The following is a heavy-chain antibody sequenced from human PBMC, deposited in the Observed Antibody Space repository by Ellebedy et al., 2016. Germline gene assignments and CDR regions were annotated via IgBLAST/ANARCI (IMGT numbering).Heavy chain of an antibody. CDR1: GFTFNVAG. Sequence: GESLKISCAASGFTFNVAGMTWVRQAPGKGLEWVATIVFSGTAAYYSESVKGRFIISRDNAKNSVFLQMNSLRVEDTAVYYCARDGSEWSRDYWGQGTLVTVSS. CDR3: ARDGSEWSRDY. D-gene: IGHD3-3*01. V-gene: IGHV3-21*01. CDR2: IVFSGTAA. J-gene: IGHJ4*02.